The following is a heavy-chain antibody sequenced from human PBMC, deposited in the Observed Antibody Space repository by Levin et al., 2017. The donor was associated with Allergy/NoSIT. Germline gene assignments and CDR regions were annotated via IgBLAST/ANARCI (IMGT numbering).Heavy chain of an antibody. CDR3: AKVLNWGSPNTFDY. CDR1: GFTFGDYA. Sequence: GGSLRLSCAASGFTFGDYAMHWVRQAPGKGLEWVSGINWNRDKIGYADSVRARFTISRDNAKNSLYLQMNSLGPEDTALYYCAKVLNWGSPNTFDYWRQGTLVTVSS. J-gene: IGHJ4*02. V-gene: IGHV3-9*01. CDR2: INWNRDKI. D-gene: IGHD7-27*01.